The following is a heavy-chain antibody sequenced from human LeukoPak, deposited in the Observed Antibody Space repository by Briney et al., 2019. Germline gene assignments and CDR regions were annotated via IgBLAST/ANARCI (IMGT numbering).Heavy chain of an antibody. J-gene: IGHJ4*02. CDR1: GYSISSGYY. Sequence: PSETLSLTCAVSGYSISSGYYWGWIRQPPGKGLEWIGSIYHSGSTYYNPSLKSRVTISVDTSKNQFSLKLSSVTAADTAVYYCARLRSYDFWSGPYYFDYWGQGTPVTVSS. CDR2: IYHSGST. D-gene: IGHD3-3*01. CDR3: ARLRSYDFWSGPYYFDY. V-gene: IGHV4-38-2*01.